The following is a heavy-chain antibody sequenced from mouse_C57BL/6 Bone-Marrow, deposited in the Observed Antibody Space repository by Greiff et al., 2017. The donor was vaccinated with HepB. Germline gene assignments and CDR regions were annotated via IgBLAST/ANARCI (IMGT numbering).Heavy chain of an antibody. CDR1: GFTFSSYA. Sequence: EVKLVESGEGLVKPGGSLKLSCAASGFTFSSYAMSWVRQTPEKRLEWVAYISSGGDYIYYAATVKGRFTISRDNARNTLYLQMSSLKSEDTAIYYCTRDEQLRLRGAYWGQGTLVTVSA. V-gene: IGHV5-9-1*02. CDR3: TRDEQLRLRGAY. CDR2: ISSGGDYI. D-gene: IGHD3-2*02. J-gene: IGHJ3*01.